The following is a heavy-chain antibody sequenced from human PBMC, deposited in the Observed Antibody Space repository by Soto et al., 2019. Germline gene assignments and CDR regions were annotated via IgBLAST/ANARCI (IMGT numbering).Heavy chain of an antibody. V-gene: IGHV1-3*01. CDR3: AIFSQYSSSSAAY. J-gene: IGHJ4*02. D-gene: IGHD6-6*01. CDR1: GYTFTSYA. Sequence: ASVKVSCKASGYTFTSYAMHWVRQAPGQRLEWMGWINAGNGNTKYSQKFQGRVTIIRDTSASTAYMELSSLRSEDTAVYYCAIFSQYSSSSAAYWGQGTLVTVSS. CDR2: INAGNGNT.